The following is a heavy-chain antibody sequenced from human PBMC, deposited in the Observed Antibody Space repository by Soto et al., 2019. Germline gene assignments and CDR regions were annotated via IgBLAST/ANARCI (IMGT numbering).Heavy chain of an antibody. CDR2: ISYDGSSK. Sequence: QVQLVESGGGVVQPGRSLRLSCAASGFTFSNYGMHWVRQAPGKGLEWVAVISYDGSSKYYADSVKGPLTISRDNSKNTLYLQMNSLRAEDTAVYYCARGVDFAADYWGQGTLVTVSS. CDR3: ARGVDFAADY. CDR1: GFTFSNYG. J-gene: IGHJ4*02. V-gene: IGHV3-30-3*01. D-gene: IGHD3-3*01.